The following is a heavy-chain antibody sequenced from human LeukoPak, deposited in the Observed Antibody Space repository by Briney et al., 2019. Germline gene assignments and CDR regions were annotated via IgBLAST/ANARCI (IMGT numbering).Heavy chain of an antibody. CDR2: IYHSGST. CDR1: GGSISSGRYS. V-gene: IGHV4-30-2*01. D-gene: IGHD3-22*01. CDR3: ARGLSADYYDSSGYYYNWFDP. J-gene: IGHJ5*02. Sequence: SQTLSLTCAVSGGSISSGRYSWSWIRQPPGKGLEWIGYIYHSGSTYYNPSLKSRVTISVDRSKNQFSLKLSSVTAADTAVYYCARGLSADYYDSSGYYYNWFDPWGQGTLVTVSS.